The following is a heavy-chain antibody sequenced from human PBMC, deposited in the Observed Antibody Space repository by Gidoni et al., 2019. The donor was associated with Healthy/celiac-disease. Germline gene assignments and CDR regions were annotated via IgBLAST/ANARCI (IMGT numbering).Heavy chain of an antibody. CDR3: AKVSSSGRIAVAGLYFDY. CDR1: GFTFSSYA. J-gene: IGHJ4*02. D-gene: IGHD6-19*01. CDR2: ISGSGGST. Sequence: EVQLLESGGGLVQPGGSLSLSCAASGFTFSSYAMSWVRQAPGKGLEWVSAISGSGGSTYYADSVKGRFTISRDNSKNTLYLQMNSLRAEDTAVYYCAKVSSSGRIAVAGLYFDYWGQGTLVTVSS. V-gene: IGHV3-23*01.